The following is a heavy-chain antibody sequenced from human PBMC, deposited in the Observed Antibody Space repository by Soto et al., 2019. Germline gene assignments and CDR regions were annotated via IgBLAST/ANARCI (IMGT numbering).Heavy chain of an antibody. D-gene: IGHD1-26*01. Sequence: SESPSLTCTVSRASIYTYSWTWIRQTAGKGLQWIGHIYSSGSANYSPSLKRRVSMSVDSSKTQCSLKLSSGTAADTAVYYCTTIVGASDYWGQATLGSVYS. J-gene: IGHJ4*02. CDR3: TTIVGASDY. CDR1: RASIYTYS. V-gene: IGHV4-4*07. CDR2: IYSSGSA.